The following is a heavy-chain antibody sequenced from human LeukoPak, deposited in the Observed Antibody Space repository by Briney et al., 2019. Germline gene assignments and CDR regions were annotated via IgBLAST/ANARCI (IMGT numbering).Heavy chain of an antibody. CDR3: AKGHYPDASCAGDCYYSY. D-gene: IGHD2-21*02. CDR1: GFTFNSYA. V-gene: IGHV3-23*01. J-gene: IGHJ4*02. CDR2: ITAGGDNT. Sequence: GGSLRLSCAASGFTFNSYAMTWVRQAPGKGLEWVSGITAGGDNTFYADSVKGRFTISRDNSENTLYLQTDSLRAEDTAVYYCAKGHYPDASCAGDCYYSYWGQGTLVTVSS.